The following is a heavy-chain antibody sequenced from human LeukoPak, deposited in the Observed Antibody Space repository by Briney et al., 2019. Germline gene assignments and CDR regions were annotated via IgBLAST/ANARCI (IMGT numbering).Heavy chain of an antibody. J-gene: IGHJ4*02. D-gene: IGHD3-22*01. CDR3: ARVYYDSSGYYYAGGFDY. V-gene: IGHV1-2*02. CDR1: GYTFTGYY. CDR2: INPNRGGT. Sequence: ASVKISCKASGYTFTGYYMHWVRQAPGQGLEWMGWINPNRGGTNYAQNFQGRVTMTRDTSTSTVYMELSSLRSEDTAVYYCARVYYDSSGYYYAGGFDYWGQGTLVTVSS.